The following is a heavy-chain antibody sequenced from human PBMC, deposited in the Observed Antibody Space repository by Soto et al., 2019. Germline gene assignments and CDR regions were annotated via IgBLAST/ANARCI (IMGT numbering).Heavy chain of an antibody. CDR2: IIPIFVTA. CDR3: AREGSIAARQGYYYYSMDV. D-gene: IGHD6-6*01. V-gene: IGHV1-69*13. J-gene: IGHJ6*02. Sequence: SVKVSCKASGGTFSSSAISWVRQAPGQGLEWMGGIIPIFVTANYAQKFQGRVTITADESTSTAYMELSSVRSEDTAVYYCAREGSIAARQGYYYYSMDVWGQGXTVTVYS. CDR1: GGTFSSSA.